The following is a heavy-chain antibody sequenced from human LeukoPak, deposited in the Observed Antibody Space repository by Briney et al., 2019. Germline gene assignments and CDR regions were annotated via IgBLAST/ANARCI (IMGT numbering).Heavy chain of an antibody. D-gene: IGHD1-1*01. CDR2: INWNGGST. Sequence: GGSLRLSCAASGFTYDDYGMSWVRQAPGKGLEWVSGINWNGGSTSYADSVKGRFTISRDNAKNFLYLQMNSLRAEDTALYYCARGGYFMTPHIWNFDYWGQGTLVTVSS. V-gene: IGHV3-20*04. CDR3: ARGGYFMTPHIWNFDY. CDR1: GFTYDDYG. J-gene: IGHJ4*02.